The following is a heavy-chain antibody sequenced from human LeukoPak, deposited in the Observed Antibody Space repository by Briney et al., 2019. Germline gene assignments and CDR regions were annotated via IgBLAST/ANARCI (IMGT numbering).Heavy chain of an antibody. Sequence: GGSLRLSCAASGFAFSNAWMSWVRQAPGKGLEWVSAISGSGGSTYYADSVKGRFTISRDSSKNTLYLQMNSLTAEDTAVYYCAGYNCSSTTCYTGGFDYWGQGTLVTVSS. CDR2: ISGSGGST. CDR3: AGYNCSSTTCYTGGFDY. V-gene: IGHV3-23*01. D-gene: IGHD2-2*02. J-gene: IGHJ4*02. CDR1: GFAFSNAW.